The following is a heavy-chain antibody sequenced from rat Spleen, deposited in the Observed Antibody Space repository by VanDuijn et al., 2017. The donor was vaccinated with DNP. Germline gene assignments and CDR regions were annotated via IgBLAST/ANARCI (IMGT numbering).Heavy chain of an antibody. CDR2: IRYDGGTT. CDR1: GFSFSDYY. V-gene: IGHV5-20*01. CDR3: AIYFYSGDNWFGY. D-gene: IGHD1-1*01. Sequence: EVQLVESGGGLVQPGRSLKLSCAASGFSFSDYYMAWVRQAPTKGLEWVAYIRYDGGTTYYGDSVRGRFTISRDNAKRTLYLEMNSLRSEDTATYYCAIYFYSGDNWFGYWGQGTLVTVSS. J-gene: IGHJ3*01.